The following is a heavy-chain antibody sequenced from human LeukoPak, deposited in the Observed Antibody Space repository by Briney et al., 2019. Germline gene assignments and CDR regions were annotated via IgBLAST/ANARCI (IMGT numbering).Heavy chain of an antibody. V-gene: IGHV4-30-4*01. CDR3: APGDYYDSSGYYPNAFDI. Sequence: SQTLSLTCTVSGGSISSGDYYWSWIRQPPGKGLEWIGYIYYSGSTYYNPSLKSRVTISVDTSKNQFSLKLSSVTAADTAVYYCAPGDYYDSSGYYPNAFDIWGQGTMVTVSS. J-gene: IGHJ3*02. CDR1: GGSISSGDYY. D-gene: IGHD3-22*01. CDR2: IYYSGST.